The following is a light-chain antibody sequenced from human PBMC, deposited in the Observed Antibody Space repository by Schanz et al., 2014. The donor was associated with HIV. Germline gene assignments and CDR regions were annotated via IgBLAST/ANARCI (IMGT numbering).Light chain of an antibody. CDR1: QGVANN. V-gene: IGKV3D-11*01. Sequence: EVVVTQSPATLSLSPGERATLPCRASQGVANNVAWYQQKPGQAPTLLIYGASKRATGTPARFSGSGSGTDFTLTISSLEPEDSAVYYCHQRSDWPLTFGGGTKVEIK. CDR3: HQRSDWPLT. CDR2: GAS. J-gene: IGKJ4*01.